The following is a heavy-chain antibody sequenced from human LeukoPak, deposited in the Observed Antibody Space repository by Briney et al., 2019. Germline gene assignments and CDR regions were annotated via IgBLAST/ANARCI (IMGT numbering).Heavy chain of an antibody. J-gene: IGHJ4*01. Sequence: ASVKVSCKASGYTFTSYGISWVRQATGQGLEWMGWMNPNSGDYTVYGQSFQGRVTLTRDTSTSTAYMELRSLRSDDTAVYYCARDWGYNWNDGGGGFDYWGHGTLVTVSS. V-gene: IGHV1-18*01. CDR1: GYTFTSYG. D-gene: IGHD1-20*01. CDR3: ARDWGYNWNDGGGGFDY. CDR2: MNPNSGDYT.